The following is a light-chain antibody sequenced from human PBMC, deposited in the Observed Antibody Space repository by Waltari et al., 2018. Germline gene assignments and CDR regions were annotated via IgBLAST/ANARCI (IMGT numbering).Light chain of an antibody. CDR3: QQYKDLPRT. Sequence: DIQMPPSPSPMSEPVGARVSITCQASQDIRNYLSWYQQKPGKAPKPLIYDAPNLETGVPSMFSGSASGTDFTFTISSLQPEDIATYYCQQYKDLPRTFGQGTKVEFK. CDR1: QDIRNY. J-gene: IGKJ1*01. V-gene: IGKV1-33*01. CDR2: DAP.